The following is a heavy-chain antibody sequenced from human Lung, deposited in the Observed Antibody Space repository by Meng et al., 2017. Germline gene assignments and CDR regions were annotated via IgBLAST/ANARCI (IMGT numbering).Heavy chain of an antibody. V-gene: IGHV1-18*01. D-gene: IGHD3-10*01. CDR1: DYTFTGYG. Sequence: QGQPVQAGTEGKKPGAPAKVSCKASDYTFTGYGVSWVRQAPGQGLEWMAWLGAHDGDTSHAPKFQGRVTVSADRPTATAYMELRSLRSDDTAVHYCARGTPGRSYSDYWGQGTLVTVSS. CDR3: ARGTPGRSYSDY. J-gene: IGHJ4*02. CDR2: LGAHDGDT.